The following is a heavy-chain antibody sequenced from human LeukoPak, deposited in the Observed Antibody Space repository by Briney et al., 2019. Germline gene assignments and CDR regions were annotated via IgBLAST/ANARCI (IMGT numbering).Heavy chain of an antibody. CDR1: GGSISSYY. V-gene: IGHV4-59*01. J-gene: IGHJ6*03. D-gene: IGHD3-10*01. CDR2: IYYSGST. CDR3: ARDKRYYGSGSYPLVSYMDV. Sequence: SETLSLTCTVSGGSISSYYWSWIRQPPGKGLEWIGYIYYSGSTNYNPSLKSRVTIPVDTSKNQFSLKLSSVTAADTAVYYCARDKRYYGSGSYPLVSYMDVWGKGTTVTVSS.